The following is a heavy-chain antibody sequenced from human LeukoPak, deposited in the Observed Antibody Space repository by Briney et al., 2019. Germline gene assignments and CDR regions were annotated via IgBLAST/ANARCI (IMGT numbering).Heavy chain of an antibody. CDR3: ARGERFLEWSYFDY. V-gene: IGHV4-61*01. Sequence: SETLSLTCTVSGDSVTSGSYYWSWIRQPPGKGLEWIGYIYYSGSTNYNPSLKSRVTISVDTSKNQFSLKLSSVTAADTAVYYCARGERFLEWSYFDYWGQGTLVTVSS. CDR1: GDSVTSGSYY. CDR2: IYYSGST. J-gene: IGHJ4*02. D-gene: IGHD3-3*01.